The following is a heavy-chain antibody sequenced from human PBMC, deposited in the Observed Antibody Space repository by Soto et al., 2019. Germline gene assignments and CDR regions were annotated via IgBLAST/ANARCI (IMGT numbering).Heavy chain of an antibody. J-gene: IGHJ4*02. CDR2: ISWNSGSI. D-gene: IGHD1-1*01. CDR3: AKGRATSGYNWNDREWTIDY. V-gene: IGHV3-9*01. Sequence: EVQLVESGGGLVQPGRSLRLSCAASGFTFDDYAMHWVRQAPGKGLEWVSGISWNSGSIGDADSVKGRFTISRDNAKNSLYLQMNSLRAEDTALYYCAKGRATSGYNWNDREWTIDYWGQGTLVTVSS. CDR1: GFTFDDYA.